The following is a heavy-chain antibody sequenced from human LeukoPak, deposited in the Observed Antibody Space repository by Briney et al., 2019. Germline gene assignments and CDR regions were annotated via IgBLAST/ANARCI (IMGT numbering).Heavy chain of an antibody. CDR3: ARPASDRKYCFDY. D-gene: IGHD1-14*01. V-gene: IGHV3-30-3*01. J-gene: IGHJ4*02. Sequence: GGSLRLSCAASGFTFSSYAMHWVRQAPGKGLEWVAVISYDGSNKYYADSVKGRFTISRDNSKNTLYLQMNSLRAEDTAVYYCARPASDRKYCFDYWGQGTLVTVSS. CDR1: GFTFSSYA. CDR2: ISYDGSNK.